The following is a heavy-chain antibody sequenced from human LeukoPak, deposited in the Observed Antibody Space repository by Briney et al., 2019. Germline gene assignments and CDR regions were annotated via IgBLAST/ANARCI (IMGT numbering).Heavy chain of an antibody. CDR3: ARDQRTYSSWYHPYGMDV. V-gene: IGHV1-3*01. CDR2: INAGNGNT. Sequence: GASVKVSCKASGYTFTSYAMHWVRQAPGQRLEWMGWINAGNGNTKYSQKFQGRVTITRDTSASTAYMELSSLRPEDTAVYYCARDQRTYSSWYHPYGMDVWGQGTTVTVSS. CDR1: GYTFTSYA. D-gene: IGHD6-13*01. J-gene: IGHJ6*02.